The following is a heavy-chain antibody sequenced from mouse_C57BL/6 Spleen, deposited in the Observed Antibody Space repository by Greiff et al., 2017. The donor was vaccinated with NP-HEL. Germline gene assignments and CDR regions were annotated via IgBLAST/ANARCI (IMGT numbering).Heavy chain of an antibody. V-gene: IGHV1-26*01. Sequence: EVQLQQSGPELVKPGASVKISCKASGYTFTDYYMNWVKQSHGKSLEWIGDINPNNGGTSYNQKFKGKATLTVDKSSSTAYMELRSLTSEDSAVYYCARGPIYYGNYRDAMDYWGQGTSVTVSS. D-gene: IGHD2-1*01. CDR3: ARGPIYYGNYRDAMDY. CDR2: INPNNGGT. J-gene: IGHJ4*01. CDR1: GYTFTDYY.